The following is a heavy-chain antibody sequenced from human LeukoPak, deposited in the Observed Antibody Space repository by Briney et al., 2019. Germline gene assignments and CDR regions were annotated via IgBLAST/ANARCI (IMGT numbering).Heavy chain of an antibody. CDR3: ARVHYDSSGYVDY. CDR2: INPDSGGT. V-gene: IGHV1-2*02. Sequence: ASVMVSCKASGYPFTAYYMHWVRQAPGQGLEWMGWINPDSGGTNYAQKSQGRVTMTRDTSISTAYMELTRLRSDDTAVYYCARVHYDSSGYVDYWGQGTLVAVSS. J-gene: IGHJ4*02. CDR1: GYPFTAYY. D-gene: IGHD3-22*01.